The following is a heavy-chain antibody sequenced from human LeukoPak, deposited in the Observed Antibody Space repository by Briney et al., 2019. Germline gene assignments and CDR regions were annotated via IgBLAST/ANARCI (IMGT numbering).Heavy chain of an antibody. V-gene: IGHV4-34*01. J-gene: IGHJ4*02. Sequence: KPSETLSLTCAVYGGSLSGYYWSWNRKPPGKGLEWIGEINHSGSTNYNPSLKSRVTISVDTSKNQFSLKLSSVTAADTAVYYCARGRSYYDSSGFPEFDYWGQGTLVTVSS. D-gene: IGHD3-22*01. CDR2: INHSGST. CDR3: ARGRSYYDSSGFPEFDY. CDR1: GGSLSGYY.